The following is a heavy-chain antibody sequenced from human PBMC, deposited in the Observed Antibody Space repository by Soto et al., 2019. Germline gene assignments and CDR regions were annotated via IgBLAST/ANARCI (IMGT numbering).Heavy chain of an antibody. J-gene: IGHJ4*02. CDR1: GGSISSSNW. Sequence: QVQLQESGPGLVKPSGTLSLTCAVSGGSISSSNWWSWVRQHPGKGLEWIGEIYHSGSTDYNPSLKRRVTISVDKSKIQSSLKLSSVTAAATAVYYCASGGDYWGAFDYWGQGTLVTVPS. V-gene: IGHV4-4*02. CDR3: ASGGDYWGAFDY. CDR2: IYHSGST. D-gene: IGHD4-17*01.